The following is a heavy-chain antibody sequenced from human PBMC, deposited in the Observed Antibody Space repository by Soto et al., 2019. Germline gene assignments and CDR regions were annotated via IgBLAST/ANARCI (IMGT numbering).Heavy chain of an antibody. CDR1: GFTFSSHW. V-gene: IGHV3-74*01. CDR2: INNDGTST. Sequence: EVHLLESGGGLVQPGGSLRLSCAASGFTFSSHWMHWVRHAPGKGLVWVSRINNDGTSTGYADSVRGRFTISRDNEKNTQYLQVNSLRADDTAVYYCVRDTWGTRLDYWGQGTLVTVSS. CDR3: VRDTWGTRLDY. D-gene: IGHD3-16*01. J-gene: IGHJ4*02.